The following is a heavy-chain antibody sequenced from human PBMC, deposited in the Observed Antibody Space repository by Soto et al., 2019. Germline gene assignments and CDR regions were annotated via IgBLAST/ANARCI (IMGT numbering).Heavy chain of an antibody. J-gene: IGHJ5*02. CDR1: GGSISSSSYY. V-gene: IGHV4-39*02. Sequence: SETLSLTCTVSGGSISSSSYYWGWIRQPPGKGLEWIGSIYYSGSTYYNPSLKSRVTISVDTSKNHFSLKLSSVTAADTAVYYCAIQEVGGSYLYPFAPCGQGSLVPVSS. CDR2: IYYSGST. D-gene: IGHD1-26*01. CDR3: AIQEVGGSYLYPFAP.